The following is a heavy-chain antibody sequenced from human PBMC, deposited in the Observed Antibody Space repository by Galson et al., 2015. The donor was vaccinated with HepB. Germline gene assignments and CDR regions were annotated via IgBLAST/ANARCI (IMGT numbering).Heavy chain of an antibody. CDR1: GFTFSNAW. Sequence: SLRLSCAASGFTFSNAWMSWVRQAPGKGLEWVGRIKSKTDGGTTDYAAPVKGRFTISRDDSKNTLYLQMNSLKTEDTAVYYCTTGPPTIFGVQDWFDPWGQGTLVTVSS. J-gene: IGHJ5*02. CDR3: TTGPPTIFGVQDWFDP. CDR2: IKSKTDGGTT. D-gene: IGHD3-3*01. V-gene: IGHV3-15*01.